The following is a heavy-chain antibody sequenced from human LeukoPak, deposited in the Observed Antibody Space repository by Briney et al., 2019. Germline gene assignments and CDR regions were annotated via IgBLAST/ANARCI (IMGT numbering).Heavy chain of an antibody. CDR3: ARGTSYGDYGYYYYMDV. V-gene: IGHV3-48*01. CDR1: GLTFSSYS. D-gene: IGHD4-17*01. Sequence: SGGSLRLSCAPSGLTFSSYSMNWVRQAPGKGLYWVSYIISSGNTIYYADSVKGRFPISRDNAKNSMYLQMNSLRAEDTAVYYCARGTSYGDYGYYYYMDVWGKGTTVTVSS. CDR2: IISSGNTI. J-gene: IGHJ6*03.